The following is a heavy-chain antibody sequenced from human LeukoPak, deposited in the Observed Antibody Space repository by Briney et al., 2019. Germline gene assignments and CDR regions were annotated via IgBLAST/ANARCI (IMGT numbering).Heavy chain of an antibody. CDR2: INPSGGST. CDR3: ARVGTTVTLDY. Sequence: ASVKVSCKASGYTFTSYYMHWVRQAPGQGLEWMGIINPSGGSTSYAQKLQGRVTMTTDTSTSTAYMELRSLRSDDTAVYYCARVGTTVTLDYWGQGTLVTVSS. CDR1: GYTFTSYY. D-gene: IGHD4-17*01. V-gene: IGHV1-46*01. J-gene: IGHJ4*02.